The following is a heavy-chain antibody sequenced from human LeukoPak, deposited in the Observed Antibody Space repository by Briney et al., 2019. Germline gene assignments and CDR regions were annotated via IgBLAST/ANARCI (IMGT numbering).Heavy chain of an antibody. CDR2: IIPIFGTA. CDR3: ARDTYYYDSSEDY. D-gene: IGHD3-22*01. CDR1: GGSFSSYA. J-gene: IGHJ4*02. Sequence: SVKVSCKASGGSFSSYAISWLRHAPGQGLESMGRIIPIFGTANYAQKFQGRVTITTDESTSTAYMELSSLRSEDTAVYYCARDTYYYDSSEDYRGQEALVTVSS. V-gene: IGHV1-69*05.